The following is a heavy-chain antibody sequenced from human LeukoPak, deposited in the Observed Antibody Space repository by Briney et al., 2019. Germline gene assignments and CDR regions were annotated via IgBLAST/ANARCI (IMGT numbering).Heavy chain of an antibody. CDR1: VGSFSGYY. D-gene: IGHD4-11*01. J-gene: IGHJ6*02. CDR3: TAPKTEGDYRRTRYYYGMDV. CDR2: IKSKTDGGTT. V-gene: IGHV3-15*01. Sequence: PSETLSLTCAVYVGSFSGYYWSWIRQPPGKGLEWVGRIKSKTDGGTTDYAAPVKGRFTISRDDSKNTLYLQMNSLKTEDTAVYYCTAPKTEGDYRRTRYYYGMDVWGQGTTVTVSS.